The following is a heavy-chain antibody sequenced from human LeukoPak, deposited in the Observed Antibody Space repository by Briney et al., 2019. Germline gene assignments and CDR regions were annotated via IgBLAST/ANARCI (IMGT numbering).Heavy chain of an antibody. CDR3: ARFTPQGYGWGGYNRFDP. CDR2: INHSGST. Sequence: SETLSLTCAVYGGSFSGYYWSWIRQPPGKGLEWIGEINHSGSTNYNPSLKSRVTTSVDTSKNQFSLKLSSVTAADTAVYYCARFTPQGYGWGGYNRFDPWGQGTLVTVSS. J-gene: IGHJ5*02. V-gene: IGHV4-34*01. CDR1: GGSFSGYY. D-gene: IGHD3-16*01.